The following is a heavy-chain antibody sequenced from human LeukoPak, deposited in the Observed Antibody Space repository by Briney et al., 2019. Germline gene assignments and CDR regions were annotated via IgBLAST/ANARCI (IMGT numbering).Heavy chain of an antibody. CDR1: GFTFSTYV. Sequence: GGSLRLSCAASGFTFSTYVMHWVRQAPGKGLEGAAVISYDGSKKYYADSVKGRFTISRDNSKSTLYLQMNRLRVEDTAVYYCAKGYYDTSGYLDYWGQGILVPVSS. J-gene: IGHJ4*02. CDR2: ISYDGSKK. V-gene: IGHV3-30*18. D-gene: IGHD3-22*01. CDR3: AKGYYDTSGYLDY.